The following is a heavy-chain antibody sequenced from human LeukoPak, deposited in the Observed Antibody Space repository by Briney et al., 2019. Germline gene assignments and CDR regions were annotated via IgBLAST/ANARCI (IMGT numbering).Heavy chain of an antibody. CDR1: GFILRTFA. J-gene: IGHJ3*02. CDR2: ISGSGHST. V-gene: IGHV3-23*01. Sequence: GGSLRLSCAASGFILRTFAMSWVRQAPGKGLEWVSAISGSGHSTYYADSVKGRFAISRDNSNNTLFLQMNSLRAEDTARYYCSTLVTTSAFDIWGQGTVVAVSS. CDR3: STLVTTSAFDI. D-gene: IGHD2-21*02.